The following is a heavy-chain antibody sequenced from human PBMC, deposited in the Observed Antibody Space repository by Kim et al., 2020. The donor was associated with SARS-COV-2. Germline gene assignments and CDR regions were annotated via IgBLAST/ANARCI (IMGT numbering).Heavy chain of an antibody. CDR3: TTDSYYYDSSGYSHFDY. D-gene: IGHD3-22*01. CDR2: IKSKTDGGTT. Sequence: GGSLRLSCSASGFTFSNAWMSWVRQAPGKGLEWVGRIKSKTDGGTTDYAAPVKGRFTISRDDSKNTLYLQMNSLKTEDTAVYYCTTDSYYYDSSGYSHFDYWGQGTLVTVSS. J-gene: IGHJ4*02. CDR1: GFTFSNAW. V-gene: IGHV3-15*01.